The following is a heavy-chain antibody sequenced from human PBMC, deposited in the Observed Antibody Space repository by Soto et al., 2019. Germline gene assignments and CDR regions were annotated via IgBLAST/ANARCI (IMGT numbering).Heavy chain of an antibody. V-gene: IGHV3-9*01. J-gene: IGHJ6*04. Sequence: EVQLVESGGGLVQPGGSLRLSCAGSGLTLQDYAMHWVRQAPGKGLEWVSGIYYNSDRIDYAYSVKGRFTISRDNARDSLYLQMNSLRTEDTAFYYCGKDISPGGMDVWGRGIMVTVSS. CDR3: GKDISPGGMDV. CDR1: GLTLQDYA. CDR2: IYYNSDRI.